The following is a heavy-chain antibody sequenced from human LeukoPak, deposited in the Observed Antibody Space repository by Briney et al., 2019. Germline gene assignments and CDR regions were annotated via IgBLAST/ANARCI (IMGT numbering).Heavy chain of an antibody. J-gene: IGHJ4*02. CDR1: GGSISSYY. V-gene: IGHV4-59*08. CDR3: ARQGAVAGRFDY. Sequence: TSETLSLTCTVSGGSISSYYWSWIRQPPGKGLEWIGYIYYSGSTNYNPSLKSRVTISVDTSKNQFSLKLSSVTAADTAVYYCARQGAVAGRFDYWGQGTLVTVSS. CDR2: IYYSGST. D-gene: IGHD6-19*01.